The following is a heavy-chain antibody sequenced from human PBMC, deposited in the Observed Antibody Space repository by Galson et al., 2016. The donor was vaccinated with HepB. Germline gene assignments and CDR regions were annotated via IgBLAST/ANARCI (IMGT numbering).Heavy chain of an antibody. J-gene: IGHJ5*02. CDR2: LSYNGLNQ. V-gene: IGHV3-30*18. CDR3: TKQVAEGGLGDT. Sequence: SLRLSCAASGFVFSNYGMHWVRQAPGKGLEWVAGLSYNGLNQHYPDSLMGRFTVSRDNPKSLMYLQMDSLRPDDTAVYYCTKQVAEGGLGDTWGQGTVVTVSS. CDR1: GFVFSNYG. D-gene: IGHD2-15*01.